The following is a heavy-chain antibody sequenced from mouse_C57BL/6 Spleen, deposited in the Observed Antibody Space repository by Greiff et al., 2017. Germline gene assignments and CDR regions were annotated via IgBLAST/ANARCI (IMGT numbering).Heavy chain of an antibody. J-gene: IGHJ3*01. CDR3: ARDYGNSFAY. CDR1: GYSFTGYY. V-gene: IGHV1-66*01. Sequence: QVQLQQSGPELVKPGASVKISCKASGYSFTGYYIHWVKQRPGQGLEWIGWIYPGSGNTKYNEKFKGKATLTADTSSSTAYMQLSSLTSADSAVYYCARDYGNSFAYWGQGTLVTVSA. D-gene: IGHD2-1*01. CDR2: IYPGSGNT.